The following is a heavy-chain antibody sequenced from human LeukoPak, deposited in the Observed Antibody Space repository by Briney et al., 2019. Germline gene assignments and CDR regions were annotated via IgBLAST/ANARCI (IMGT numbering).Heavy chain of an antibody. Sequence: SETLSLTCTVSDGSMSSYYWSWIRQPPGKGLEWIGYIYYSGSTNYNPSLKSRVTISVDTSKNQFSLKLSSVTAADTAVYYCARVGGTMVRGVIPGRYYMDVWGKGTTVTVSS. V-gene: IGHV4-59*01. D-gene: IGHD3-10*01. CDR3: ARVGGTMVRGVIPGRYYMDV. CDR1: DGSMSSYY. J-gene: IGHJ6*03. CDR2: IYYSGST.